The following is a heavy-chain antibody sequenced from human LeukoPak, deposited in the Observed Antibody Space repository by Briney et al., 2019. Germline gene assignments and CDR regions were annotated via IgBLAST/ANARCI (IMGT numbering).Heavy chain of an antibody. Sequence: GGSLRLSCAASGFSFSSDWMTWVRQAPGKGLEWVAAIKTDGSEKYYGDSVKGRFTISRDNAKNSLYLEMNSLRAEDTAVYYCARDHGYGSGLDYWGRGTLVTVSS. D-gene: IGHD3-10*01. J-gene: IGHJ4*02. CDR3: ARDHGYGSGLDY. V-gene: IGHV3-7*01. CDR2: IKTDGSEK. CDR1: GFSFSSDW.